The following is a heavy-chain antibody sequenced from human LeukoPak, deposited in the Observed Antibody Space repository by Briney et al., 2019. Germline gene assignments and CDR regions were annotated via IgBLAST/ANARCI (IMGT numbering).Heavy chain of an antibody. J-gene: IGHJ4*02. CDR2: MYEDVSEK. Sequence: PGGSLRLSCAPSGFGFSNYWMRCVRHAPEKGLEWGGNMYEDVSEKKYIDSGKGRFTISRDNAQDSLYLQMISLRAEDTAVDYCARESGYSNFDYWGQGTLLTVSS. D-gene: IGHD6-25*01. V-gene: IGHV3-7*01. CDR1: GFGFSNYW. CDR3: ARESGYSNFDY.